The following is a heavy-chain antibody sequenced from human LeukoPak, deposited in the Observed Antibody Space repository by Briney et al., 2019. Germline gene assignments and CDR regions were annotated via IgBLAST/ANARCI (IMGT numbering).Heavy chain of an antibody. D-gene: IGHD5-18*01. CDR3: ARDSATAMVPDY. J-gene: IGHJ4*02. CDR1: GFTFSSYW. V-gene: IGHV3-74*01. CDR2: INSDGSST. Sequence: VGSLRLSCAASGFTFSSYWMHWVRQAPGKGLVWVSRINSDGSSTIYADSGKGRFTISRDNAKNTLYLQMNSLRAEDTAVYYCARDSATAMVPDYWGQGTLVTVSS.